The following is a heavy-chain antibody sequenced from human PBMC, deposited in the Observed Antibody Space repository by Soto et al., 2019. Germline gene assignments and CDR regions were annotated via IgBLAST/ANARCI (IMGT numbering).Heavy chain of an antibody. J-gene: IGHJ6*02. CDR2: IVVGSGNT. D-gene: IGHD3-10*01. CDR3: AADPYYYCSGSYLPYPTYYYYYCMDV. V-gene: IGHV1-58*01. CDR1: GFTFTSSA. Sequence: GASVKVSCKASGFTFTSSAVQWVRQARGQRLEWIGWIVVGSGNTNYAQKFQERVTITRDISTSTAYMELSSLRSEDTAVYYCAADPYYYCSGSYLPYPTYYYYYCMDVWGQWTTLTVSS.